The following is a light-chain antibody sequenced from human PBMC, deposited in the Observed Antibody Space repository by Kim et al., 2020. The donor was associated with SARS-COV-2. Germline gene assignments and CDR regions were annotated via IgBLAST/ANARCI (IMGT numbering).Light chain of an antibody. J-gene: IGKJ2*01. CDR2: GAS. CDR3: QQYGSSPT. V-gene: IGKV3-20*01. CDR1: QSVSSSY. Sequence: EIVLTQSPGTLSLSPGERATLSCRASQSVSSSYLAWYQQKPGHAPRLLIYGASSRATGIPDRFSGSGSGTDFTLTISRLEPEDFAVYYCQQYGSSPTFGQGTKLEI.